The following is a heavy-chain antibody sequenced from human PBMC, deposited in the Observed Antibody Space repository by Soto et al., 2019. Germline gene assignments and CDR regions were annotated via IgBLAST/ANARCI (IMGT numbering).Heavy chain of an antibody. CDR2: ISTSGGST. V-gene: IGHV3-23*01. CDR3: GSAAFQTMILVVMPDY. CDR1: GFTFSTYA. D-gene: IGHD3-22*01. Sequence: EVQLLESGGGLVQPGGSLRLSCAASGFTFSTYAMSWVRQAPGKGLEWVSAISTSGGSTYYADSVKGRFTISRYNAKNTLYLQMHSLRAEDTAVSYCGSAAFQTMILVVMPDYWGQGTLVTVSS. J-gene: IGHJ4*02.